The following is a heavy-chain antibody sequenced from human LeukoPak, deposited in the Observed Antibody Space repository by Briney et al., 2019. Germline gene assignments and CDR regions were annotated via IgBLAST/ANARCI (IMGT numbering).Heavy chain of an antibody. CDR3: AREFSSGWYAEYYYGMDV. D-gene: IGHD6-19*01. CDR2: ISSSSSYI. CDR1: GFTFSSYS. J-gene: IGHJ6*02. V-gene: IGHV3-21*01. Sequence: GGSLRLSCAASGFTFSSYSMNWVRQAPGKGLEWFSSISSSSSYIYYADSVKGRFTISRDNAKNSLYLQMNSLRAEDTAVYYCAREFSSGWYAEYYYGMDVWGQGTTVTVSS.